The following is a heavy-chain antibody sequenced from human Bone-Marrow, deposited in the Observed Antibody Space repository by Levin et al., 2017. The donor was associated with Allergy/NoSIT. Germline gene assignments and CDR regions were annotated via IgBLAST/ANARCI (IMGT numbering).Heavy chain of an antibody. Sequence: PGGSLRLSCAASGFTFNRFWMSWVRQAPGKGLEWVAYINQDASEKYYVDSVKGRFTISGDNAKNSMYLQINSLRAEDTAVYYCARERRGGSGWYYFDYWGQGTLVTVSS. CDR2: INQDASEK. D-gene: IGHD6-19*01. V-gene: IGHV3-7*04. CDR1: GFTFNRFW. CDR3: ARERRGGSGWYYFDY. J-gene: IGHJ4*02.